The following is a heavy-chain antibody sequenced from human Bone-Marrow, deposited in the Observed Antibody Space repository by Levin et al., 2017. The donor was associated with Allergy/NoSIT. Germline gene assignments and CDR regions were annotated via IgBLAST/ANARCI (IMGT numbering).Heavy chain of an antibody. Sequence: ASVKVSCKASGYRFNAYYIHWVRQAPGQGLEWMGRVNPYSGDTRYADNFQGRVTMSRDTSITTAYMDVTGLTSDDTAIYYCVRDVRSSGSYYFGDWGQGTLVTVSS. V-gene: IGHV1-2*06. CDR2: VNPYSGDT. J-gene: IGHJ4*02. CDR3: VRDVRSSGSYYFGD. CDR1: GYRFNAYY. D-gene: IGHD3-10*01.